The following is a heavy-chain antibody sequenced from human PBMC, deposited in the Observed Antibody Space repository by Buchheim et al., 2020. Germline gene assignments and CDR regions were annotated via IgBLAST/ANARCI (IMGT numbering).Heavy chain of an antibody. V-gene: IGHV3-30-3*01. J-gene: IGHJ4*02. CDR1: GFTFSSYA. D-gene: IGHD3-22*01. CDR3: ARGQEDYYDSSGYYPDY. CDR2: LSYDGSNK. Sequence: QVQLVESGGGVVQPGRSLRLSCAASGFTFSSYAMHWVRQAPGKGLEWVAVLSYDGSNKYYADSVKGRFTISRDTSKNTLSLQMNSLRAEDTAVYYCARGQEDYYDSSGYYPDYWGQGTL.